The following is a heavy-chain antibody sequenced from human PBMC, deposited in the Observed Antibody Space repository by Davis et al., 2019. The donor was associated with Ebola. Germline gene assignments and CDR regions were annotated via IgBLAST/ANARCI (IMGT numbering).Heavy chain of an antibody. CDR3: TLNAQLVRGEDY. J-gene: IGHJ4*02. CDR1: GGTFSSYA. CDR2: IIPIFGTA. V-gene: IGHV1-69*13. Sequence: SVKVSCKASGGTFSSYAISWVRQAPGQGLEWMGGIIPIFGTANYAQKFQGRVTITADESTSTAYMELSSLRSEDTAVYYCTLNAQLVRGEDYWGQGTLVTVSS. D-gene: IGHD6-6*01.